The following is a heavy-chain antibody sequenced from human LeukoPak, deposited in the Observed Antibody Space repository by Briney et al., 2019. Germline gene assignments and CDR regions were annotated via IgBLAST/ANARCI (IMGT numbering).Heavy chain of an antibody. J-gene: IGHJ4*02. CDR2: IKEDGSKK. Sequence: GGSLRLSCAASGFAFSDHWMTWVRQAPGKGLEWVANIKEDGSKKNYVDSVKGRFTISRDNAKNSLYLQMTSLRADDTAMYYCATPLDYYDSSGFHQGGDWGQGTLVTVSP. V-gene: IGHV3-7*03. CDR3: ATPLDYYDSSGFHQGGD. CDR1: GFAFSDHW. D-gene: IGHD3-22*01.